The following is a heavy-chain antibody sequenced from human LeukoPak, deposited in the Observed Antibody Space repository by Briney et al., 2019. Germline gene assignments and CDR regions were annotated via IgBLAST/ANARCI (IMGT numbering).Heavy chain of an antibody. J-gene: IGHJ3*02. CDR3: ASREWELLLSGGAFDI. CDR1: GGSISSSSYY. Sequence: SETLSLTCTVSGGSISSSSYYWGWIRQPPGKGLEWIGSIYYSGSTYYNPSLKSRLTISVDTSKNQFSLKLSSVTAADTAVYYCASREWELLLSGGAFDIWGQGTMVTVSS. V-gene: IGHV4-39*01. CDR2: IYYSGST. D-gene: IGHD1-26*01.